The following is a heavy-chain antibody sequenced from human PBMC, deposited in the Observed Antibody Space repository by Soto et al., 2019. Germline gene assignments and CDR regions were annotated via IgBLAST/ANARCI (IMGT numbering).Heavy chain of an antibody. Sequence: QEQLVQSGAEVKKPGASVKVSCKASGYTFTNYETIWVRQATGHGLEWMGWMNPNSGDTVSAQKFQGRVTMTRDSSISTAYMELSSPTSEDTAVYYCARGRGGYCSGGVCYRFLDPWGQGTLVTVSS. CDR1: GYTFTNYE. J-gene: IGHJ5*02. CDR3: ARGRGGYCSGGVCYRFLDP. CDR2: MNPNSGDT. V-gene: IGHV1-8*01. D-gene: IGHD2-15*01.